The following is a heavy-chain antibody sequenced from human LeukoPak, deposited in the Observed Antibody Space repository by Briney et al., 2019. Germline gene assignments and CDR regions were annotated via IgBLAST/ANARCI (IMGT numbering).Heavy chain of an antibody. CDR3: ARVNWNPDY. CDR1: GYSISRGYH. CDR2: IHHSGST. Sequence: SETLSLTCAVSGYSISRGYHWCWIRPPPGKGLEWTGSIHHSGSTYYNSSLKSRVTISVDTSKNQFSLKVSSVTAADTAVYYCARVNWNPDYWGQGTLVTVSS. J-gene: IGHJ4*02. V-gene: IGHV4-38-2*01. D-gene: IGHD1-1*01.